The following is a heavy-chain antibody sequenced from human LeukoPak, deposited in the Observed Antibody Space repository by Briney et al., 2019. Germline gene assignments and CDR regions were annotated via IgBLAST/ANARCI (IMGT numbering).Heavy chain of an antibody. CDR2: IKKDGSEK. J-gene: IGHJ4*02. D-gene: IGHD5-18*01. CDR3: ARHLSGVTGYTYGRGIDY. Sequence: GGSLRLSCAASGFTFSSYWMSWVRQAPGKGLEWVANIKKDGSEKYYVDSVKGRFTISRDNAKTSLYLQMNSLRAEDTAVYYCARHLSGVTGYTYGRGIDYWGQGTLVTVSP. CDR1: GFTFSSYW. V-gene: IGHV3-7*01.